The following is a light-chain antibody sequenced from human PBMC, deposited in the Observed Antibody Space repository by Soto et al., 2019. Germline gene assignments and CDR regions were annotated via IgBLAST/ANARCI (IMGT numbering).Light chain of an antibody. CDR3: QQYGDWPIT. CDR2: GAF. J-gene: IGKJ5*01. V-gene: IGKV3-15*01. CDR1: QSISNT. Sequence: EVVMTQSPATLSVSPGERATLSCRASQSISNTLVWYQQKPGQAPRLLISGAFNRATGIPARFRGSGSGTDFTLTIGSVQSEDFAAYYCQQYGDWPITFGQGTRLE.